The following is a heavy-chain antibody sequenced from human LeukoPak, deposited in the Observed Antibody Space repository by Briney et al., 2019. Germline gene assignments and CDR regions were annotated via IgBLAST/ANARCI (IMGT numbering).Heavy chain of an antibody. CDR3: ARQYCSGGSCYWYFDL. CDR1: GGSISSYY. D-gene: IGHD2-15*01. CDR2: IYYSGST. Sequence: SETLSLTCTVSGGSISSYYWSWIRQPPGKGLEWIGYIYYSGSTNYNPSLKSRVTISVDTSKNQFSLKLSSVTAADTAVYYRARQYCSGGSCYWYFDLWGRGTLVTVSS. V-gene: IGHV4-59*01. J-gene: IGHJ2*01.